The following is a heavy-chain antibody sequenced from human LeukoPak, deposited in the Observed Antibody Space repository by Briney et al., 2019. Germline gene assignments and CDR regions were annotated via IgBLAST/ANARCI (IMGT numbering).Heavy chain of an antibody. CDR3: ARGNYGYYYGMDV. V-gene: IGHV3-11*01. CDR2: ISGSGSTI. Sequence: GGSLRLSCAASGFTFSDYCMSWIRQAPGKGLEWVSYISGSGSTIYYADSVKGRFTISRDNAKNSLYLQMNSLRAEDTAVYYCARGNYGYYYGMDVWGQGTTVTVSS. CDR1: GFTFSDYC. D-gene: IGHD4-11*01. J-gene: IGHJ6*02.